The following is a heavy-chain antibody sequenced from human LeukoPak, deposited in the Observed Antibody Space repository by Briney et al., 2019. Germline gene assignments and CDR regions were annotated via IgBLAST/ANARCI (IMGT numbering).Heavy chain of an antibody. CDR3: AGAKYSSGYEYYFDY. CDR1: GGSISSGSYY. J-gene: IGHJ4*02. V-gene: IGHV4-61*02. D-gene: IGHD6-19*01. CDR2: IYTSGST. Sequence: PSETLSLTCTVSGGSISSGSYYWSWIRQPAGKGLEWIGRIYTSGSTNYNPSLKSRVTMSVDTSKNQFSLKLSSVTAADTAVYYCAGAKYSSGYEYYFDYWGQGTLVTVSS.